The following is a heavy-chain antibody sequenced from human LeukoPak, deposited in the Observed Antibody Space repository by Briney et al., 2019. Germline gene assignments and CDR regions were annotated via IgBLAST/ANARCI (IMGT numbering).Heavy chain of an antibody. V-gene: IGHV4-34*01. CDR3: AREIAVAGTAYYGMDV. D-gene: IGHD6-19*01. CDR2: INHGGST. CDR1: GGSFSGYY. J-gene: IGHJ6*02. Sequence: SETLSLTCAVYGGSFSGYYWSWIRQPPGKGLEWIGEINHGGSTNYNPSLKSRVTISVDTSKNQFSLKLSSVTAADTAVYYCAREIAVAGTAYYGMDVWGQGTTVTVSS.